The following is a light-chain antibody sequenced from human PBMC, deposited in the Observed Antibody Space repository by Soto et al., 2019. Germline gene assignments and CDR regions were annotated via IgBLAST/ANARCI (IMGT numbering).Light chain of an antibody. V-gene: IGKV3-15*01. CDR1: QSVGSN. CDR2: GAS. Sequence: EVVMTQSPATLPVSPGGRVTLSCRASQSVGSNLAWYQQRPGQPPRLLIYGASTRATGIPDRFSGSGSGTEFTLTISSLQSEDFADYYCQQYQNWPLITFGQGTRLEI. J-gene: IGKJ5*01. CDR3: QQYQNWPLIT.